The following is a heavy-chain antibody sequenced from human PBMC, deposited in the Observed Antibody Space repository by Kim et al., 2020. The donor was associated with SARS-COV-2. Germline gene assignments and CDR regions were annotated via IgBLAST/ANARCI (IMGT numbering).Heavy chain of an antibody. CDR3: ARGGWEFDY. CDR2: TYFRSKWYK. Sequence: SQTLSLTCAISGDSVSSNSAAWNWIRQSPSRGLEWLGRTYFRSKWYKDYALSVKSRITIIPDTSKNQFSLHLNSVTPDDTAVYYCARGGWEFDYWGQGTLVTVSS. CDR1: GDSVSSNSAA. D-gene: IGHD6-19*01. V-gene: IGHV6-1*01. J-gene: IGHJ4*02.